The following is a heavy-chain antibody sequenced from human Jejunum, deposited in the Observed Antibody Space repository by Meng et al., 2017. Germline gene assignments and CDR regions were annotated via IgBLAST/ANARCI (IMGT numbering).Heavy chain of an antibody. CDR2: IYYSGST. D-gene: IGHD1-26*01. Sequence: VQLQAVGPDLDKTLATLSHTCTVSGDCCNSPDYYWSWIRQPPEKGLEWIGYIYYSGSTYYNPSLKSRVSISGDTSNKQFSLKLTSVTASDTAVYYCARSPYSGSALPFFDYWCQGSLVTVSS. V-gene: IGHV4-30-4*01. J-gene: IGHJ4*02. CDR3: ARSPYSGSALPFFDY. CDR1: GDCCNSPDYY.